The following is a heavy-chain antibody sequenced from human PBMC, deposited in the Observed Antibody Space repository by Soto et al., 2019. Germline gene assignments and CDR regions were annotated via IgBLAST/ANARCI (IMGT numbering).Heavy chain of an antibody. J-gene: IGHJ4*02. V-gene: IGHV3-23*01. CDR1: GFTFSNYP. CDR3: AKDSWGGTGRGWSHDS. D-gene: IGHD6-19*01. CDR2: ISGSGA. Sequence: EVQLLESGGGLVQRGGSLRLSCAASGFTFSNYPMSWVRQAPGKGLEWVAVISGSGAFYADSVKGRFTISRDHSKNTLYLQMNSRRGDDTAVYYCAKDSWGGTGRGWSHDSGGQGTLVTVSS.